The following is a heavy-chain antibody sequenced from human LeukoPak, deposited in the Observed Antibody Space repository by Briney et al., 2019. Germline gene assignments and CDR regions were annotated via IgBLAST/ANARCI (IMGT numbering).Heavy chain of an antibody. CDR2: ISSNSNTI. CDR3: ARDYYDSSGYAPDY. Sequence: GSLRLSCAASGFTFSSSGMNWVRQAPGKGLEWVSYISSNSNTIYYADSVKGRFTISRDNAKNSLYLQMNSLRAEDTAVYYCARDYYDSSGYAPDYWGQGTLVTVSS. D-gene: IGHD3-22*01. CDR1: GFTFSSSG. V-gene: IGHV3-48*04. J-gene: IGHJ4*02.